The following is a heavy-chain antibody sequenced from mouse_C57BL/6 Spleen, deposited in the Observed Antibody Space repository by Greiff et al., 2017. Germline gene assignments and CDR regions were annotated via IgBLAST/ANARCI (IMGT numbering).Heavy chain of an antibody. D-gene: IGHD3-3*01. V-gene: IGHV1-85*01. CDR1: GYTFTSYD. Sequence: VQLVESGPELVTPGASVKLSCKASGYTFTSYDINWVQQRPGKGLEWIGWIYPSDGHTKYTEKFKGKATLTVDKSSSTAYMELHSLTSEDSAVYFCARSGTRYFDYWGQGTTLTVSS. CDR3: ARSGTRYFDY. J-gene: IGHJ2*01. CDR2: IYPSDGHT.